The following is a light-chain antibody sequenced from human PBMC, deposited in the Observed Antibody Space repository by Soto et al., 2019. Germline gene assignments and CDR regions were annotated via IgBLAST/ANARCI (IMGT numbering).Light chain of an antibody. V-gene: IGKV1-12*01. CDR2: AAS. CDR3: QQRNSFPIT. CDR1: QGISSW. J-gene: IGKJ5*01. Sequence: DIQMTQYPSSVAASVGARVTITCRASQGISSWLAWYQQKPVKAPKHLIYAASSLQSGVPSRSSGSGSGTDFTLTIRSLQPQEFATDYCQQRNSFPITFGHGTRLEIK.